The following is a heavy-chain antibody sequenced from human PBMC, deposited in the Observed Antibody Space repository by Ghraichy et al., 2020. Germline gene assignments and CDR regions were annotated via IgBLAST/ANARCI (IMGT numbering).Heavy chain of an antibody. CDR3: ARRYCSSTSCAWAAFDI. V-gene: IGHV3-66*01. CDR1: GFTVSSNY. J-gene: IGHJ3*02. D-gene: IGHD2-2*01. Sequence: GGSLRLSCAASGFTVSSNYMSWVRQAPGKGLEWVSVSYSGGSTYYADSVKGRFTISRDNSKNTLYLQMNSLRAEDTAVYYCARRYCSSTSCAWAAFDIWGQGTMVTVSS. CDR2: SYSGGST.